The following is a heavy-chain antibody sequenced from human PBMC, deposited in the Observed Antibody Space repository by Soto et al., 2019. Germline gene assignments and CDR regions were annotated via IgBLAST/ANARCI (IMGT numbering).Heavy chain of an antibody. CDR1: GGSISSYY. CDR2: IYYSGST. D-gene: IGHD3-22*01. V-gene: IGHV4-59*01. J-gene: IGHJ4*02. Sequence: SETLSLTCTVSGGSISSYYWSWIRQPPGKGLEWIGYIYYSGSTNYNPSLKSRVTISVDTSKNQFSLKLSSVTAADTAVYYCARGTMMEYYFDYWGQGTLVTVSS. CDR3: ARGTMMEYYFDY.